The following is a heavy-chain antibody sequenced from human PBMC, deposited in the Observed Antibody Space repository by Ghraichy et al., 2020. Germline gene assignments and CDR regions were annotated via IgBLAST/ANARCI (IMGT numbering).Heavy chain of an antibody. CDR2: TYYRSKWYN. Sequence: SQTLSLTCAISGDSVSSNSAAWNWIRQSPSRGLEWLGRTYYRSKWYNDYAVSVKSRITINPDTSKNQFSLQLNSVTPEDTAVYYCARMVLVATFIEQKINWFDPWGQGTLVTVSS. J-gene: IGHJ5*02. CDR1: GDSVSSNSAA. CDR3: ARMVLVATFIEQKINWFDP. D-gene: IGHD5-12*01. V-gene: IGHV6-1*01.